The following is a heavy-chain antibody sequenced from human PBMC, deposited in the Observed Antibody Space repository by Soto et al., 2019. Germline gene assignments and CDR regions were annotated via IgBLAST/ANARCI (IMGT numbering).Heavy chain of an antibody. D-gene: IGHD3-3*01. V-gene: IGHV3-48*03. J-gene: IGHJ6*02. Sequence: EVQLVESGGGLEQPGGSLRLSCADSGFTFSSYEMNCVRQAPGKGLEWISYISSSGGSTKYYADSVKGRFTISRDNAKNSVYLQMNSLRAEDTAVYYCARAGVTIFGVVLVPNGVDVWGQGTTVTVSS. CDR2: ISSSGGSTK. CDR3: ARAGVTIFGVVLVPNGVDV. CDR1: GFTFSSYE.